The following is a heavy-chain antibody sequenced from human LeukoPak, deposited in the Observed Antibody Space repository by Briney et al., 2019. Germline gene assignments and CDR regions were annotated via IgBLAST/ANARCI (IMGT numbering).Heavy chain of an antibody. CDR1: GXTFSSDW. J-gene: IGHJ4*02. CDR2: INPDGSGT. Sequence: PGGSLRLSCADSGXTFSSDWMHWVRQAPGKGLVWVSRINPDGSGTNYADSVKGRFTISRDNSKDTLYLQVNSLTAEDTAVYFCVRMMGGRRDYWGQGTLVTVSS. CDR3: VRMMGGRRDY. D-gene: IGHD1-26*01. V-gene: IGHV3-74*01.